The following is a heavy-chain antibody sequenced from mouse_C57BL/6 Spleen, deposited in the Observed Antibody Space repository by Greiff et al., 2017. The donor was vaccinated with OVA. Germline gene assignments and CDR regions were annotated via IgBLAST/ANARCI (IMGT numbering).Heavy chain of an antibody. D-gene: IGHD4-1*01. CDR1: GYSITSGYY. J-gene: IGHJ2*01. CDR2: ISNDGSN. V-gene: IGHV3-6*01. CDR3: ARNWDEGYYFDY. Sequence: EVQVIESGPGLVKPSQSLSLTCSVTGYSITSGYYWNWIRKFPGNKLELRGYISNDGSNNYNPSLKNQTSITRDTSKNPFFLKLNSVTTEDTAIYYCARNWDEGYYFDYWGQGTTLTVSS.